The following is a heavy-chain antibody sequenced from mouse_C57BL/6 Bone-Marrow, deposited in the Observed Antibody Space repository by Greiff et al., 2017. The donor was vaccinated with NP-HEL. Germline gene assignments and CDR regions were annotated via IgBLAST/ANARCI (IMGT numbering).Heavy chain of an antibody. J-gene: IGHJ3*01. Sequence: QVQLQQPGAELVRPGTSVKLSCKASGYTFTSYWMHWVKQRPGQGLEWIGVIDPSDSYTNYNQKFKGKATLTVDTSSSTAYMQLSSLTSEDSAVYYCARWIDSSGYVAWFAYWGQGTLVTVSA. CDR1: GYTFTSYW. CDR3: ARWIDSSGYVAWFAY. D-gene: IGHD3-2*02. V-gene: IGHV1-59*01. CDR2: IDPSDSYT.